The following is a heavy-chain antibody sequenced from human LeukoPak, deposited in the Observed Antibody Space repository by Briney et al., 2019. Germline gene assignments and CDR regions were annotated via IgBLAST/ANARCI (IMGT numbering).Heavy chain of an antibody. CDR2: IGGGDVEI. V-gene: IGHV3-23*01. CDR3: GRGHRFCSRGNCNSPVDY. D-gene: IGHD2-15*01. Sequence: GESLKVSCAMSGFTFTNNAMTWVRQAAGKGPEWVSTIGGGDVEIHYADSVKGRFTITRDNSKNTLYLQMNSLRAEDTAVYYCGRGHRFCSRGNCNSPVDYWGQGTLVTVSS. CDR1: GFTFTNNA. J-gene: IGHJ4*02.